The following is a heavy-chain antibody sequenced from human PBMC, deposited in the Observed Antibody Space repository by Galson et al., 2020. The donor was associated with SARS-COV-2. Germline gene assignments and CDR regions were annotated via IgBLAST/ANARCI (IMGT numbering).Heavy chain of an antibody. CDR2: IYTDGST. V-gene: IGHV3-53*04. CDR3: ARVIGSHFDY. CDR1: GLTVSTNY. D-gene: IGHD2-21*01. Sequence: GGSLRLSCAVSGLTVSTNYVTWVRQAPGKGLECVSVIYTDGSTYHADSVKGRFTFSRHNSENTLYLQMTSLRPEDTAVYFCARVIGSHFDYWGQGTTVTVSS. J-gene: IGHJ4*03.